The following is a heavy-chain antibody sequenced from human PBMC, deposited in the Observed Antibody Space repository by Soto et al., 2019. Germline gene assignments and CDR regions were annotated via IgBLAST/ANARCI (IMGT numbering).Heavy chain of an antibody. V-gene: IGHV4-59*11. CDR2: VYSGGST. CDR1: GGSFSNHT. Sequence: QVRLQESGPGLVKPSETLSLTCTVSGGSFSNHTWSWIRQPPGKGLEWGGYVYSGGSTNYNPSLKSRLTMSEDASRNQICMRLTSVNAADTAVYFCARDFDLWSDNLASYGRDVWGQGITVSVSS. CDR3: ARDFDLWSDNLASYGRDV. D-gene: IGHD3-3*01. J-gene: IGHJ6*02.